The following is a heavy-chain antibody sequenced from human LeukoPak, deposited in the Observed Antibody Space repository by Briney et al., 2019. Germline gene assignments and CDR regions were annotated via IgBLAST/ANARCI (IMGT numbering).Heavy chain of an antibody. J-gene: IGHJ4*02. V-gene: IGHV3-7*01. CDR1: GFTFSSYW. CDR3: ARGYCTNGVCFYFDY. Sequence: GGSLRLSCAASGFTFSSYWMSWVRQAPGKGLEWVANIKQDGSEKYYVDSVKGRFTISRDDAKNSLYLQMNSLRAEDTAVYYCARGYCTNGVCFYFDYWGQGTLVTVSS. CDR2: IKQDGSEK. D-gene: IGHD2-8*01.